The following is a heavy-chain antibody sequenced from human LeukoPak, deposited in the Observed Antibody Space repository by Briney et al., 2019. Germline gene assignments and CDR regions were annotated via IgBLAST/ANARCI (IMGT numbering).Heavy chain of an antibody. CDR3: ARAQYSSSSLYLFDY. Sequence: GASVKVSCKASGYTFTSYGISWVRQAPGQGLEWMGWISAYNGNTNYAQKLQGRVTMTTDTSTSTAYMELRSLRSDDTAVYYCARAQYSSSSLYLFDYWGQGTLVTVSS. CDR2: ISAYNGNT. J-gene: IGHJ4*02. CDR1: GYTFTSYG. D-gene: IGHD6-6*01. V-gene: IGHV1-18*01.